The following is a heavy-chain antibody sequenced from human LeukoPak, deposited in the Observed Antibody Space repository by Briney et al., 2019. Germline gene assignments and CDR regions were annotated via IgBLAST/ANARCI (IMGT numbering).Heavy chain of an antibody. CDR2: IYYSGST. J-gene: IGHJ4*02. CDR3: ARQDSSGYGWD. D-gene: IGHD3-22*01. V-gene: IGHV4-59*01. Sequence: PSETLSLTCTVSGGSISSYYWSWIRQPPGKGLEWIGYIYYSGSTNYNPSLKSRVTISVDTSKSQFSLKLSSVTAADTAVYYCARQDSSGYGWDWGQGTLVTVSS. CDR1: GGSISSYY.